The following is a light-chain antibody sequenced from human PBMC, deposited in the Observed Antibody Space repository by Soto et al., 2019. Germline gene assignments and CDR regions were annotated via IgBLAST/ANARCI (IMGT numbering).Light chain of an antibody. CDR2: GAS. CDR3: RQYGSSPSYT. Sequence: EIVLTQSPGTLSLSPGERATLSCRASQSVSSSSYLAWYQQKPGQAPRLLIYGASSRATRIPDRFSGSGSATDFTLTISRLEPEDFAVYYCRQYGSSPSYTFGQGTKLEIK. CDR1: QSVSSSSY. V-gene: IGKV3-20*01. J-gene: IGKJ2*01.